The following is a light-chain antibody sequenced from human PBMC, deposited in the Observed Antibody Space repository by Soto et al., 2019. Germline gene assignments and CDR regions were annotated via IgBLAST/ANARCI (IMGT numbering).Light chain of an antibody. CDR1: QSVSSY. J-gene: IGKJ1*01. CDR2: DAS. CDR3: QQRSNWPPKA. V-gene: IGKV3-11*01. Sequence: EIALTQSPATLSLSPGERATHTCRASQSVSSYLAWYQQKPGQAPRLLIYDASNRATGIPARFSGSGSGTDFTLTISSLEPEDFAVYYCQQRSNWPPKAFGQGTKVEIK.